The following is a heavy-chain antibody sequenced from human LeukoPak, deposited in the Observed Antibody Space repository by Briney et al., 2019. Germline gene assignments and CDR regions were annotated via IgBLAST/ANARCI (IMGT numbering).Heavy chain of an antibody. J-gene: IGHJ5*02. CDR2: IEQDGSEK. Sequence: GGALRLSCAASGFTFSDSWMTWVRQAPGKGLEWVANIEQDGSEKNYVDSVKGRFTISRDNAKNSLYLQMNSLRAEDTAVYYCARGHGWFDPWGQGTLVTVSS. CDR1: GFTFSDSW. V-gene: IGHV3-7*05. CDR3: ARGHGWFDP.